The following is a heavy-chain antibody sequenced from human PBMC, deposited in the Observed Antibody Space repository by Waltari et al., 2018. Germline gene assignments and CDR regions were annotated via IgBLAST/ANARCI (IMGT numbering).Heavy chain of an antibody. J-gene: IGHJ5*02. CDR3: ARDLDRRRSSWLGWFDP. D-gene: IGHD6-13*01. V-gene: IGHV1-2*02. CDR2: INPNSGGT. CDR1: GYTVTGDY. Sequence: QVQLVASGAEVKKPGASVKVSCKASGYTVTGDYMHWARQAPGQGLEWMGWINPNSGGTNYAQKFQGRVTMTRDTSISTAYMELSRLRSDDTAVYYCARDLDRRRSSWLGWFDPWGQGTLVTVSS.